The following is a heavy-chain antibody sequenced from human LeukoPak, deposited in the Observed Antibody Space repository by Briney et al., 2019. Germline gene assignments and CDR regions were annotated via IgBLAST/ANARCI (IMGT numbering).Heavy chain of an antibody. CDR3: ATAPLYSSSWYPQDYYYYMDV. CDR2: FDPEDGET. D-gene: IGHD6-13*01. CDR1: GYTLTELS. Sequence: ASVKVSCKVSGYTLTELSMHWVRQAPGKGLEGMGGFDPEDGETIYAQKFQGRVTMTEDTSTDTAYMELSSLRSEDTAAYYCATAPLYSSSWYPQDYYYYMDVWGKGTTVTVSS. V-gene: IGHV1-24*01. J-gene: IGHJ6*03.